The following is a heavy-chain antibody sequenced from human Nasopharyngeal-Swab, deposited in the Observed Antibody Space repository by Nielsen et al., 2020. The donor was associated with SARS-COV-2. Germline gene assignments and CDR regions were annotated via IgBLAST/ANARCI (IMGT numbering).Heavy chain of an antibody. D-gene: IGHD3-22*01. CDR3: ARGAYYDSRGAFDI. Sequence: GESLKISCAASGFTFSRFGMGWVRQAPGKGLEWVSAISASGVTTYYADSVKGRFTISRDNAKNSLYLQMNSLRAEDTAVYYCARGAYYDSRGAFDIWGQGTMVTVSS. J-gene: IGHJ3*02. CDR2: ISASGVTT. CDR1: GFTFSRFG. V-gene: IGHV3-21*01.